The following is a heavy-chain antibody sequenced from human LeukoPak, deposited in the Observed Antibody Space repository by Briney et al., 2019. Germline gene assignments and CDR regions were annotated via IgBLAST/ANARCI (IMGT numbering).Heavy chain of an antibody. CDR3: ARLYEYYYDSSGYLTFDY. Sequence: PSETLSLTCAVYGGSFSGYYWSWIRQPPGKGLEWIGEINRSGSTNYNPSLKSRVTISVDTSKNQFSLKLSSVTAADTAVYYCARLYEYYYDSSGYLTFDYWGQGTLVTVSS. V-gene: IGHV4-34*01. D-gene: IGHD3-22*01. CDR1: GGSFSGYY. CDR2: INRSGST. J-gene: IGHJ4*02.